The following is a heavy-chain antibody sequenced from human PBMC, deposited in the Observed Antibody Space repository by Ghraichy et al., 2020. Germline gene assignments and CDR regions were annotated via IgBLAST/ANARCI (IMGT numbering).Heavy chain of an antibody. V-gene: IGHV3-43*01. CDR2: ISWDGGSK. CDR3: AKGLGHWDFFDY. D-gene: IGHD1-7*01. Sequence: GGSLRLSCAASGFTFDDYTMHWVRQAPGKGQEWVSLISWDGGSKYYADSVNGRYTISRDNSKNSLYLQMNSLRTEDTALYYCAKGLGHWDFFDYWGQGTLVTVSS. CDR1: GFTFDDYT. J-gene: IGHJ4*02.